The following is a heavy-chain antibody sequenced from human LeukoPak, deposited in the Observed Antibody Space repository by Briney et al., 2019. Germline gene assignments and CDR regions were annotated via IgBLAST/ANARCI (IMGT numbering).Heavy chain of an antibody. D-gene: IGHD2-2*01. V-gene: IGHV4-34*01. J-gene: IGHJ5*01. CDR1: GWSFNDYY. CDR2: INARGDT. Sequence: ASETLSLTCAVYGWSFNDYYWNWVRQPPGKGLEWIGEINARGDTNYNPSLKSRVTISVDSSKNQFSLTLTSMIAADTAIYYCARGQVPAARGYNWFDSWGQGTLVTVSS. CDR3: ARGQVPAARGYNWFDS.